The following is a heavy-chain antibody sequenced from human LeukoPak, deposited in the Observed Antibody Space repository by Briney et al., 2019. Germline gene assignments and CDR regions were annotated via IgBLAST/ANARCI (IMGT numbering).Heavy chain of an antibody. CDR2: IIPIFGTA. J-gene: IGHJ5*02. CDR3: ARARWGYYYDSSGNNWFDP. V-gene: IGHV1-69*05. Sequence: ASVKVSCKASGGTFSSYAISWVRQAPGQGLEWMGRIIPIFGTANYAQKFQGRVTITTDESTSTAYMDLSSLRSEDTAVYYCARARWGYYYDSSGNNWFDPWGQGTLVTVSS. CDR1: GGTFSSYA. D-gene: IGHD3-22*01.